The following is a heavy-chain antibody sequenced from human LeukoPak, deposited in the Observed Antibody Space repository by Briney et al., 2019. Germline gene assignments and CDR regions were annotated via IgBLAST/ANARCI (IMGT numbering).Heavy chain of an antibody. V-gene: IGHV3-21*01. CDR3: ARDRCGGDCSLDY. CDR1: GFTFSSYS. J-gene: IGHJ4*02. Sequence: GGSLRLSCAASGFTFSSYSMNWVRQAPGKGLEWVSSISSSSSYIYYADSVKGRFTISRDNAKNSLYLQMNSLRAEDTAVYYCARDRCGGDCSLDYWGQGTLSPSPQ. D-gene: IGHD2-21*02. CDR2: ISSSSSYI.